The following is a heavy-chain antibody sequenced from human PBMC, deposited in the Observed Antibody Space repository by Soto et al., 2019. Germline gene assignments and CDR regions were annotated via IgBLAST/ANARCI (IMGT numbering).Heavy chain of an antibody. Sequence: GGSLRLSCAASGFTVNTNYMNWVRQAPGKGLEWVSVLYSGGSTYYADSVKGRFTISRDNAENSLYLQVNSLRAEDTAVYYCARGYSYSWYNWGQATLVTVSS. J-gene: IGHJ4*02. D-gene: IGHD6-13*01. CDR3: ARGYSYSWYN. V-gene: IGHV3-66*01. CDR2: LYSGGST. CDR1: GFTVNTNY.